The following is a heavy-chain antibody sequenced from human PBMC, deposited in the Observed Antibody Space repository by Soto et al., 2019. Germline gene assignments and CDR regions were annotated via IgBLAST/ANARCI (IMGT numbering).Heavy chain of an antibody. D-gene: IGHD3-3*01. CDR2: ISAYNGNT. CDR3: ARTLHDFWSGYSAFDI. V-gene: IGHV1-18*01. Sequence: GASVKVSCKASGYTFTSFGISWVPQAPGQGLEWMGWISAYNGNTNYAQKLQGRVTMTTDTSTSTAYMELRSLRSDDTAVYYCARTLHDFWSGYSAFDIWGQGTMVTVS. J-gene: IGHJ3*02. CDR1: GYTFTSFG.